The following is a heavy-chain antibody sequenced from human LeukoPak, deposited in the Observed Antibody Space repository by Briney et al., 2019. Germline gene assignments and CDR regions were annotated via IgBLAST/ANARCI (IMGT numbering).Heavy chain of an antibody. CDR2: IYHSGST. V-gene: IGHV4-30-2*01. Sequence: SETLSLTCTVSGGSISSGGYYWSWIRQPPGKGLEWIGYIYHSGSTYYNPSLKSRVTISVDTSTNQFSLRLSSVTAADTAVYYCARRGSGLNWFDPWGQGTLVTVSS. CDR3: ARRGSGLNWFDP. D-gene: IGHD3-16*01. J-gene: IGHJ5*02. CDR1: GGSISSGGYY.